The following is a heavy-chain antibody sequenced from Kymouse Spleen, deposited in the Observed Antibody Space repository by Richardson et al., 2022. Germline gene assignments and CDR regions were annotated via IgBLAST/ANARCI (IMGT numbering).Heavy chain of an antibody. CDR1: GFTFSNAW. Sequence: EVQLVESGGGLVKPGGSLRLSCAASGFTFSNAWMSWVRQAPGKGLEWVGRIKSKTDGGTTDYAAPVKGRFTISRDDSKNTLYLQMNSLKTEDTAVYYCTTYGSGSYNYYYYGMDVWGQGTTVTVSS. J-gene: IGHJ6*02. D-gene: IGHD3-10*01. CDR3: TTYGSGSYNYYYYGMDV. CDR2: IKSKTDGGTT. V-gene: IGHV3-15*01.